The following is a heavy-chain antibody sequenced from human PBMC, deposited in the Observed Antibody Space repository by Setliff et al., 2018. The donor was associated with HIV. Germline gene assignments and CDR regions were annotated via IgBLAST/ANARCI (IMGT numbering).Heavy chain of an antibody. V-gene: IGHV1-3*01. CDR1: GYTFTSYA. Sequence: ASVKVSCKASGYTFTSYAMHWVHQAPGQRLEWMGWINAGTGNTKYSQNFQGRVTFSRDTSASTAYMELSSLRSEDTAVYYCARTVNDYGDYYFDYWGQGTLVTVSS. CDR3: ARTVNDYGDYYFDY. D-gene: IGHD4-17*01. CDR2: INAGTGNT. J-gene: IGHJ4*02.